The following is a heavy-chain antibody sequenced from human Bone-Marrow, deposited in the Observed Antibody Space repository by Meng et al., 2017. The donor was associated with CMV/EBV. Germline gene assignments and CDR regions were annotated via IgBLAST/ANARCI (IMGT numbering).Heavy chain of an antibody. CDR3: ARDAVLEQIIPGRVAAGYGMDV. V-gene: IGHV4-31*03. J-gene: IGHJ6*02. CDR2: IYYSGST. D-gene: IGHD2-15*01. Sequence: SETPSLTCTVSDGPISSGGYYWSWIRQHPGKGLEWIGYIYYSGSTYYNPSLKSRVTISVDTSKNKFSLKLSSVTAADTAVYYCARDAVLEQIIPGRVAAGYGMDVWGQGTTVTVSS. CDR1: DGPISSGGYY.